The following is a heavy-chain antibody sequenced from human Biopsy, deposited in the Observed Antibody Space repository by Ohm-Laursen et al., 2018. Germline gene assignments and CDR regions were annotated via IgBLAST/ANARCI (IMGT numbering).Heavy chain of an antibody. Sequence: ASVKVSCKLSGYSLSQLAIHWVRQAPGKGLEWVGGYDPEDDKKVYGQSLQGRVTMSEDTSADTAYMVLSRLKSEDTAVYYCATVRGGGDYYSAMDVWGQGTTVTVSS. J-gene: IGHJ6*02. CDR2: YDPEDDKK. CDR3: ATVRGGGDYYSAMDV. V-gene: IGHV1-24*01. CDR1: GYSLSQLA. D-gene: IGHD4-17*01.